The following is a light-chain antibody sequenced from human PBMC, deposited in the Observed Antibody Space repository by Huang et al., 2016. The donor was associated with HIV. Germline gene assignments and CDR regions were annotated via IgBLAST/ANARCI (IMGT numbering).Light chain of an antibody. CDR3: QQYNNRPPAT. CDR1: QSVSSN. J-gene: IGKJ3*01. V-gene: IGKV3-15*01. Sequence: EIVMMQSPATLSVSPGERATLSCRASQSVSSNLAWYQQKPGQAPRLLIYGASTRADVIPTRFSGSCWGTEFPLTISGLQSEDFAVYYCQQYNNRPPATFGPGTKVDIK. CDR2: GAS.